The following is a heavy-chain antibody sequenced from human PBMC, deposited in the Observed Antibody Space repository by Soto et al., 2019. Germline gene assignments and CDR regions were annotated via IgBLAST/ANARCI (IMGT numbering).Heavy chain of an antibody. CDR1: GGSISSYY. D-gene: IGHD4-17*01. CDR2: IYYSGGT. CDR3: ARVYGDYLDY. J-gene: IGHJ4*02. Sequence: QVQLQESGPGLVKPSETLSLTCTVSGGSISSYYWSWIRQPPGKGLEWIGYIYYSGGTNYNPSLTSRVAISVATSKNQFSLKLSSVTAADTAVYYCARVYGDYLDYWGQGTLVTVSS. V-gene: IGHV4-59*01.